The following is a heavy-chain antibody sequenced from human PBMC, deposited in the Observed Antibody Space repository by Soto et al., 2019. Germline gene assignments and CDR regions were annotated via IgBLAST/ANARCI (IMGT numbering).Heavy chain of an antibody. Sequence: GESLKISCKGSGYNFTNYWIGWVRQMPGKGLEWMGIIYPGGSDTKYNPSFQGQVTISADKSITTTYLRWTSLKASDTAIYYCSASIFYYGMDVWGQGTTVTVSS. CDR2: IYPGGSDT. CDR1: GYNFTNYW. J-gene: IGHJ6*02. V-gene: IGHV5-51*01. CDR3: SASIFYYGMDV.